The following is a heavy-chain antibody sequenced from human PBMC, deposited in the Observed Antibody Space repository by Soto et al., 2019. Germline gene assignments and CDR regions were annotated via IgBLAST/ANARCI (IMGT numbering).Heavy chain of an antibody. J-gene: IGHJ6*02. D-gene: IGHD5-18*01. V-gene: IGHV1-69*13. Sequence: SVKVSCKASGGTFSSYAISWVRQAPGQGLEWMGGIIPIFGTANYAQKFQGRVTITADESTSTAYMELSSLRSEDTAVYYCARGRGYSYGTKVQYYYGMDVWGQGTTVTVSS. CDR2: IIPIFGTA. CDR1: GGTFSSYA. CDR3: ARGRGYSYGTKVQYYYGMDV.